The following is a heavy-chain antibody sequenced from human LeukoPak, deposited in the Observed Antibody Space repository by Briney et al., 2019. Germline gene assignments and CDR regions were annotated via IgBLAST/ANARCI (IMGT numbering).Heavy chain of an antibody. D-gene: IGHD3-10*01. CDR3: ARYLDYGSGSPRYYFDY. CDR2: INHSGST. CDR1: GGSFSGCY. V-gene: IGHV4-34*01. Sequence: SETLSLTCAVYGGSFSGCYWSWIRQPPGKGLEWIGEINHSGSTNYNPSLKSRVTISVDTSKNQFSLKLSSVTAADTAVYYCARYLDYGSGSPRYYFDYWGQGTLVTVSS. J-gene: IGHJ4*02.